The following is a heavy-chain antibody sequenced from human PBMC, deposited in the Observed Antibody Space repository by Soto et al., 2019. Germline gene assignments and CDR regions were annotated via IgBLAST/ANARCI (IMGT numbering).Heavy chain of an antibody. CDR1: GYTFTRYW. CDR3: ARSDRRDFSRYYYYYGMDV. J-gene: IGHJ6*02. D-gene: IGHD3-3*01. Sequence: ESLNISFNGSGYTFTRYWIGWVLQMPLKVLEWMGIMYPGDSDTRYSPSFQGHFNISADKSISTAYLRWSSLKASDTAMYYCARSDRRDFSRYYYYYGMDVWGQGTTVPVSS. V-gene: IGHV5-51*01. CDR2: MYPGDSDT.